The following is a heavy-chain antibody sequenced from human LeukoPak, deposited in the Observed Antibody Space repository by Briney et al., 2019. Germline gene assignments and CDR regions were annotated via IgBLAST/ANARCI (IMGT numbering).Heavy chain of an antibody. D-gene: IGHD5-12*01. J-gene: IGHJ6*03. CDR3: ARTTEGYAGGPGYSYYYYMDV. CDR1: GGSISSYY. CDR2: IYYSGNT. V-gene: IGHV4-59*01. Sequence: PSETLSLTCTVSGGSISSYYWSWIRQPPGKGLEWIGYIYYSGNTNYNPSLKSRVAISVDTSKTQFSLKLRSVTAADTAVYYCARTTEGYAGGPGYSYYYYMDVWGKGTTVTISS.